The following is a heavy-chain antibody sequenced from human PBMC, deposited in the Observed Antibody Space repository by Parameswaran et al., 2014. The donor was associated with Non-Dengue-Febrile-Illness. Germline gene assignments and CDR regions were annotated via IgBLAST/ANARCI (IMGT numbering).Heavy chain of an antibody. V-gene: IGHV3-30*18. D-gene: IGHD6-19*01. CDR2: ISYDGSNK. Sequence: WIRQPPGKGLEWVAVISYDGSNKYYADSVKGRFTISRDNSKNTLYLQMNSLRAEDTAVYYCAKDSSGYGMDVWGQGTTVTVSS. J-gene: IGHJ6*02. CDR3: AKDSSGYGMDV.